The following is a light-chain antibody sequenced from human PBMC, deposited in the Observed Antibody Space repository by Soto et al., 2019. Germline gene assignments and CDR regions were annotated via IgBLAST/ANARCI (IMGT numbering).Light chain of an antibody. CDR1: QSVSSK. CDR2: GAS. J-gene: IGKJ1*01. CDR3: QHYNDWPPTWT. Sequence: EIVMTQSPATLSVPPGERATLSCRASQSVSSKLAWYQQKPGQAPRVLIFGASTRATGIPARFSGSGSGTEFTLTISSLQSEDFAVYYCQHYNDWPPTWTFGQGTSVEIK. V-gene: IGKV3-15*01.